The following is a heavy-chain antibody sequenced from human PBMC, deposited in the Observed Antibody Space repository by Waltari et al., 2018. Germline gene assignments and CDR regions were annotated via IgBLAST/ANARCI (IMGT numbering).Heavy chain of an antibody. D-gene: IGHD6-19*01. CDR2: ISWNSGSI. Sequence: EVQLVESGGGLVQPGRSLRLSCAASGFTFDDYAMHWVRQAPGKGLEWVSGISWNSGSIGYADSVEGRFTISRDNAKNSLYLQMNSLRAEDTALYYCAKDSGPSSGALDYWGQGTLVTVSS. V-gene: IGHV3-9*01. CDR3: AKDSGPSSGALDY. J-gene: IGHJ4*02. CDR1: GFTFDDYA.